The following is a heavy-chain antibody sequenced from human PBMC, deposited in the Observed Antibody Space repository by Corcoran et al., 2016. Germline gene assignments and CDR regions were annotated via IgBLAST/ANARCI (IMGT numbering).Heavy chain of an antibody. J-gene: IGHJ3*02. CDR3: ARDNERYSGSSASFDI. D-gene: IGHD1-26*01. Sequence: QVQLVQSGAEVKKPGSSVKVSCKASGGTFSSYAISWVRQAPGQGLEWMGGIIPIFGTANYAQKFQGRVTITADESTSTAYMELSSLRSEDTAVYYCARDNERYSGSSASFDIWGQGTMVTVSS. CDR1: GGTFSSYA. CDR2: IIPIFGTA. V-gene: IGHV1-69*01.